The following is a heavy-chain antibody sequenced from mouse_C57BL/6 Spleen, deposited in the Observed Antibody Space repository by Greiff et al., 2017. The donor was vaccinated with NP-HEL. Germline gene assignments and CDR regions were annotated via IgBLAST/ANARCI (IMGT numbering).Heavy chain of an antibody. J-gene: IGHJ3*01. CDR1: GYTFTDYY. D-gene: IGHD1-1*01. CDR2: INPNNGGT. Sequence: EVQLQQSGPELVKPGASVKISCKASGYTFTDYYMNWVKQSHGKSLEWIGDINPNNGGTSYNQKFKGKATLTVDKSSSTAYMELRSLTSEDSAVYYCARKWDYYGSSFFAYWGQGTLVTVSA. V-gene: IGHV1-26*01. CDR3: ARKWDYYGSSFFAY.